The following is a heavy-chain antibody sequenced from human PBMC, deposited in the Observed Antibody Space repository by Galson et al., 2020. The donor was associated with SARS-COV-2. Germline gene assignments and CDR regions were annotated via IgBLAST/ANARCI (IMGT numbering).Heavy chain of an antibody. V-gene: IGHV4-61*02. CDR2: IYTRGST. Sequence: SETLSLTCTVSGGSISSGSYYWSWIRQPAGKGLEWIGRIYTRGSTNYNPSLKSRVTISVDTSKNQFSLKLSSVTAADTAVYYCARAPSVDTAMVSYYYGMDVWGQGTTVTVSS. CDR3: ARAPSVDTAMVSYYYGMDV. J-gene: IGHJ6*02. D-gene: IGHD5-18*01. CDR1: GGSISSGSYY.